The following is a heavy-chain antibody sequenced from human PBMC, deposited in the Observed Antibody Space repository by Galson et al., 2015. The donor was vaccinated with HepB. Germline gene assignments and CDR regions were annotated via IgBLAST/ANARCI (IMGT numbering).Heavy chain of an antibody. CDR3: AKDPGLAPTVVTAFDY. CDR2: ISGSGGST. CDR1: GFTFSSYA. D-gene: IGHD4-23*01. J-gene: IGHJ4*02. Sequence: SLRLSCAASGFTFSSYAMSWVRQAPGKGLEWVSAISGSGGSTYYADSVKGRFTISRDNSKNTLYLQMNSLRAEDTAVYYCAKDPGLAPTVVTAFDYWGQGTLVTVSS. V-gene: IGHV3-23*01.